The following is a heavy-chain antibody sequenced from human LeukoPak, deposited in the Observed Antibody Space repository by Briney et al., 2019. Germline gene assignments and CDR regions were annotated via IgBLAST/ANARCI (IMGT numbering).Heavy chain of an antibody. D-gene: IGHD1-26*01. CDR2: IKQDGSEK. V-gene: IGHV3-7*03. Sequence: PGGSLRLSCTASGLTLSNYWMIWVRQAPGKGLQWVAKIKQDGSEKYYVDSVKGRFTISRDNAENSLYLQMNSLSVEDTAVYYCAARSSGNPYFWGQGTLVTVSS. CDR1: GLTLSNYW. J-gene: IGHJ4*02. CDR3: AARSSGNPYF.